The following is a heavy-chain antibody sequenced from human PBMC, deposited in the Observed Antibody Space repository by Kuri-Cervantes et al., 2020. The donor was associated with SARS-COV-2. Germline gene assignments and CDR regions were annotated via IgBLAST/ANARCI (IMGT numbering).Heavy chain of an antibody. J-gene: IGHJ4*02. V-gene: IGHV3-53*01. CDR2: IDSGGNT. CDR1: EVSISDNY. D-gene: IGHD2-15*01. Sequence: ETLSLTCAASEVSISDNYMSWVRQAPGKGLEWVSTIDSGGNTNYADSVKSRVTVSRDNSKNTLHLRMNALRAEDTAMYYCAGRLSWSPAYWGQGTLVTVSS. CDR3: AGRLSWSPAY.